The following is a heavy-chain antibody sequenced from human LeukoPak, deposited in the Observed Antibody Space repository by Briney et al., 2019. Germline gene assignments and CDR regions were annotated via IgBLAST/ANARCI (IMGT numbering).Heavy chain of an antibody. D-gene: IGHD5-24*01. Sequence: GGSLRLSCEASGFTVSSNAMAWVRQAPGKGLERGSSLWTEGRTHYADSVKGRYTTSRDQSKNTVYLQMNSLKTEDTAVYYCTRVRKGYNDYALDYWGQGTLVTVSS. J-gene: IGHJ4*02. CDR3: TRVRKGYNDYALDY. CDR1: GFTVSSNA. V-gene: IGHV3-53*03. CDR2: LWTEGRT.